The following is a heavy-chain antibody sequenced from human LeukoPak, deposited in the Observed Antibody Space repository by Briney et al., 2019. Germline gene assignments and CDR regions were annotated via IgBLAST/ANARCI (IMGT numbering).Heavy chain of an antibody. CDR2: ISGSGGST. CDR3: ATIGYCSGGSCYSAYFDY. Sequence: GGSLRLSCAAFGFTFSSYAMSWVRQAPGKGLEWVSAISGSGGSTYYADSVKGRFTISRDNSKNTLYLQMNSLRAEDTAVYYCATIGYCSGGSCYSAYFDYWGQGTLVTVSS. D-gene: IGHD2-15*01. CDR1: GFTFSSYA. V-gene: IGHV3-23*01. J-gene: IGHJ4*02.